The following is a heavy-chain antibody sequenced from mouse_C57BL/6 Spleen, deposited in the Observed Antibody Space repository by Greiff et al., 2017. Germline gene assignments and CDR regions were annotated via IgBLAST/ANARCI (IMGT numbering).Heavy chain of an antibody. V-gene: IGHV1-5*01. D-gene: IGHD1-1*01. CDR1: GYTFTSYW. J-gene: IGHJ2*01. CDR2: IYPGNSDT. CDR3: TRWDSFITTVYFDY. Sequence: VQLKQSGTVLARPGASVKMSCKTSGYTFTSYWMHWVKQRPGQGLEWIGAIYPGNSDTSYNQKFKGKAKLTAVTSASTAYMELSSLTNEDSAVYYCTRWDSFITTVYFDYWGQGTTLTVSS.